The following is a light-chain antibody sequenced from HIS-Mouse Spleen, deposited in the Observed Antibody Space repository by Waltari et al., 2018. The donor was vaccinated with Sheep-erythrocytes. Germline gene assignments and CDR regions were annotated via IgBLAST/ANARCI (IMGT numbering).Light chain of an antibody. CDR3: QQYNSYPLT. J-gene: IGKJ4*01. Sequence: DIQMTQSPSTLSASVGDRVTIPCRASQSISSWLAWYQHKPGKAPKLLIYKASSLESGVPSRFSGSGSGTEFTLTISSLQPDDFATYYCQQYNSYPLTFGGGTKVEIK. V-gene: IGKV1-5*03. CDR2: KAS. CDR1: QSISSW.